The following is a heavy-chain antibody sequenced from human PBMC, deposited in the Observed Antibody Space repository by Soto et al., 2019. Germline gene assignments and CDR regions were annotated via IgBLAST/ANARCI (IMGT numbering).Heavy chain of an antibody. Sequence: EVQLVESGGGLVKPGGSLRLSCAASVFTFSSYSMNWVRQSPGKGLEWVPSISSSSSYIYYADSVKGRFTISRDNAKTSLYLQMNSLRAEDTAVYYCASLGYCSGGSCYRSYWYFDLWGRGTLVTVSS. J-gene: IGHJ2*01. CDR1: VFTFSSYS. CDR3: ASLGYCSGGSCYRSYWYFDL. D-gene: IGHD2-15*01. V-gene: IGHV3-21*01. CDR2: ISSSSSYI.